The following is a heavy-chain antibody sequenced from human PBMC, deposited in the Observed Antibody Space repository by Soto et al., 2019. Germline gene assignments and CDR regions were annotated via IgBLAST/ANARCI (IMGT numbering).Heavy chain of an antibody. J-gene: IGHJ5*01. Sequence: SETLSLTCAVYGTSFSGFYWTWIRQPPGKGLEWIGDINQDGSANHNPSLKGRVTISVDTSKNQISLKMKSVTAADTAVYYCARAISRKSPTQGDAPDNYYVDSWGLGTLVT. D-gene: IGHD3-10*01. CDR1: GTSFSGFY. CDR2: INQDGSA. CDR3: ARAISRKSPTQGDAPDNYYVDS. V-gene: IGHV4-34*01.